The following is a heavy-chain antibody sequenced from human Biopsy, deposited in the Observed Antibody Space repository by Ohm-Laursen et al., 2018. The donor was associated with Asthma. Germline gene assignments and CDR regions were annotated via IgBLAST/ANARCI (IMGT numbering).Heavy chain of an antibody. CDR3: ARTTYGDDGFDP. V-gene: IGHV4-31*03. Sequence: NLSLTCTVSGGSINIGDYYWSWIRQHPVKGLEWIGHIYYSGSTYYNPSLKSRVSISLDTSKNQLSLSLTSVTAVDTAVYYCARTTYGDDGFDPWGQGTLVTVSS. D-gene: IGHD4-17*01. J-gene: IGHJ5*02. CDR2: IYYSGST. CDR1: GGSINIGDYY.